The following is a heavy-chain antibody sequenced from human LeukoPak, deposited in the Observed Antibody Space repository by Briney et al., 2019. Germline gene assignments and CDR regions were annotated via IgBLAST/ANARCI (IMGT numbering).Heavy chain of an antibody. CDR2: ISISGSKT. CDR1: EFDFSSHA. V-gene: IGHV3-23*01. CDR3: ARGIAARPSDFDY. D-gene: IGHD6-6*01. J-gene: IGHJ4*02. Sequence: GGSLRLSCAASEFDFSSHAMTWVRQAPGKGLEWVSAISISGSKTYYADSVKGRFTISRDNSKNTLYLQMNSLRAEDTAVYYCARGIAARPSDFDYWGQGTLVTVSS.